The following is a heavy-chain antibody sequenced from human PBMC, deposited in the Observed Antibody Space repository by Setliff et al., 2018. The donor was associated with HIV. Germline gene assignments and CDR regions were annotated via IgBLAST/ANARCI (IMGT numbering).Heavy chain of an antibody. D-gene: IGHD4-17*01. Sequence: KPSETLSLTCTVSGVSLSSDNYYWTWIRQSPGKGLEWIGHIYYSGTTQYTPSLQSRVSVSVDRSKNQFSLRLRPVTVADTAVYYCARLNGDYPSYYYLDVWGKGTTVTVSS. CDR3: ARLNGDYPSYYYLDV. J-gene: IGHJ6*03. V-gene: IGHV4-31*03. CDR1: GVSLSSDNYY. CDR2: IYYSGTT.